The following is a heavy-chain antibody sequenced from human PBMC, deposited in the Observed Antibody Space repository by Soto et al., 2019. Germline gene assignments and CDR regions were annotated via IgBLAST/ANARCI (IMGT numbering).Heavy chain of an antibody. CDR3: AREISIFGVVSPLDV. V-gene: IGHV1-69*04. J-gene: IGHJ6*04. D-gene: IGHD3-3*01. CDR2: IIPILGIA. CDR1: GGTFSSYT. Sequence: ASVKVSCKASGGTFSSYTISWVRQAPGQGHERMGRIIPILGIANYAQKYQGRVTITADKSTSTAYMEMSSLRSEDTAVYYCAREISIFGVVSPLDVWGKGTTVTVSS.